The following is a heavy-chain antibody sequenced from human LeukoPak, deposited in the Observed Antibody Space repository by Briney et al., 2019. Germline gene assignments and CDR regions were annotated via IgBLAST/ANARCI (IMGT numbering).Heavy chain of an antibody. J-gene: IGHJ4*02. CDR3: ARDQYCSSTSCSAVCDY. Sequence: PSETLSLTCTVSGGFISSYYWSWIRQPAGKGLEWIGRIYTSGSTNYNPSLKSRVTMSVDTSKNQFSLKLSSVTAADTAVYYCARDQYCSSTSCSAVCDYWGQGTLVTVSS. CDR1: GGFISSYY. CDR2: IYTSGST. D-gene: IGHD2-2*01. V-gene: IGHV4-4*07.